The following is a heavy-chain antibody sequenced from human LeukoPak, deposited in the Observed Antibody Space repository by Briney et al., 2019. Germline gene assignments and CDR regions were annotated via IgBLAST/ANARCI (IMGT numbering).Heavy chain of an antibody. J-gene: IGHJ4*02. Sequence: PGGSLRLSCAASGFTLNVYEMNWVRQAPGKGLEWLSYISNSGSTIYYADSVKGRFTISRDNAKKSLYLQMNSLRAEDTAVYYCARGGGSDPFFDYWGQGVLVTVSS. D-gene: IGHD2-15*01. V-gene: IGHV3-48*03. CDR2: ISNSGSTI. CDR1: GFTLNVYE. CDR3: ARGGGSDPFFDY.